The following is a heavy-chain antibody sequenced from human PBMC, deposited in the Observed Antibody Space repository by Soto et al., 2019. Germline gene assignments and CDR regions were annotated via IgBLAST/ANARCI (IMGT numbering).Heavy chain of an antibody. CDR3: ARVCLFCSGGSCYRWFDP. CDR2: ISSSGSTI. J-gene: IGHJ5*02. D-gene: IGHD2-15*01. Sequence: GGSLRRFCAASGFTFSSYEMNGVRQAPGKGLEWVSYISSSGSTIYYADSVKGRFTISRDNAKNSLYLQMNSLRAEDTAVYYCARVCLFCSGGSCYRWFDPWGQGTLVTVSS. V-gene: IGHV3-48*03. CDR1: GFTFSSYE.